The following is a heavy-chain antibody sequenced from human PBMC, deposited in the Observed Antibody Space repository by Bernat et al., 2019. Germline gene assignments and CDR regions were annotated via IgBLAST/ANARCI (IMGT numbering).Heavy chain of an antibody. CDR3: ARRYYDYGMDV. Sequence: QLQLQESGPGLVKPSETLSLTCTVSGGSISSSSYYWGWIRQPPGKGLEWIGSIYYSGSTYYNPSPKSRVTISVDTSKNQFSLKLSSVTAAETAGYYCARRYYDYGMDVWGQGTTVTVSS. V-gene: IGHV4-39*01. CDR2: IYYSGST. J-gene: IGHJ6*02. CDR1: GGSISSSSYY.